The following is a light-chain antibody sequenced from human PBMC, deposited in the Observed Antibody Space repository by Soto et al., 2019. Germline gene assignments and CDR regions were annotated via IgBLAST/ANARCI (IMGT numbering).Light chain of an antibody. Sequence: DVKMTQSPSSLSASVGDRVTITCRATQSISSYLNWYQQNPGKAPRLLIYAASDLQSGVTSRFSGSGSGTEFTLTISSLQHEDSATYYCQQSYSMPLTFGGGTKVE. J-gene: IGKJ4*01. V-gene: IGKV1-39*01. CDR3: QQSYSMPLT. CDR1: QSISSY. CDR2: AAS.